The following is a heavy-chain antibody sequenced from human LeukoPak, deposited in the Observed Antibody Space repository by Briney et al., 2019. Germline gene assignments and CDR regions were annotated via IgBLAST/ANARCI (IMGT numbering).Heavy chain of an antibody. J-gene: IGHJ4*02. V-gene: IGHV1-24*01. CDR3: ATVETTVTTFDY. D-gene: IGHD4-17*01. CDR1: GYTLTEVS. CDR2: FDPEDGET. Sequence: WASVKVSCKVSGYTLTEVSMHRVRQAPGRGRGWVGGFDPEDGETIYAQKFQGRVTMTADTSTGTDYMELSSLRSEDTAVYYCATVETTVTTFDYWGQGTLVTVSS.